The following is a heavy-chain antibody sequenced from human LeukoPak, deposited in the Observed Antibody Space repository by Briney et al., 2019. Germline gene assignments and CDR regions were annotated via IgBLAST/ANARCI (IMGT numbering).Heavy chain of an antibody. CDR3: AREDGDAYNFFDY. CDR1: GFIFSKYA. D-gene: IGHD5-24*01. V-gene: IGHV3-23*01. CDR2: ISGNGDST. Sequence: PGGSLRLSCAASGFIFSKYAMSWVRQAPGKGLEWVSAISGNGDSTYYADSVKGRFTISRDNAKNTLYLQMNSLTAEDTAVYYCAREDGDAYNFFDYWGQGTLVTVSS. J-gene: IGHJ4*02.